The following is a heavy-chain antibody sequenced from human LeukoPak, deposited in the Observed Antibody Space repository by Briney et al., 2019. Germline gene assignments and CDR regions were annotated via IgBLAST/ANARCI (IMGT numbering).Heavy chain of an antibody. CDR3: ARYTDYGGNSRIVDY. D-gene: IGHD4-23*01. V-gene: IGHV4-34*01. Sequence: SETLSLTCAVYGGSFSGYYWSWIRQPPGKGLEWIGEINHSGSTNYNPSLKSRVTISVDTSKNQFSLKLSSVTAADTAVYYCARYTDYGGNSRIVDYWGQGTLVTVSS. CDR2: INHSGST. CDR1: GGSFSGYY. J-gene: IGHJ4*02.